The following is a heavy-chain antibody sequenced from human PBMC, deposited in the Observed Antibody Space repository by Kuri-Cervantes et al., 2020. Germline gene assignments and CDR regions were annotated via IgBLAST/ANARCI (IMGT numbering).Heavy chain of an antibody. Sequence: GESLKISCAASGFTFSSYWMSWVRQAPGKGLERVANIKQDGSEKYYVDSVKGRFTISRDNAKNSLYLQMNSLRAEDTAVYYCARVLYDFWSGYHFDYWGQGTLVTVSS. CDR2: IKQDGSEK. V-gene: IGHV3-7*01. J-gene: IGHJ4*02. CDR1: GFTFSSYW. CDR3: ARVLYDFWSGYHFDY. D-gene: IGHD3-3*01.